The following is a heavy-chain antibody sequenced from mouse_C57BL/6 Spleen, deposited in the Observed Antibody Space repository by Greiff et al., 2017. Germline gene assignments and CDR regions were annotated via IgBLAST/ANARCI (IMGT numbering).Heavy chain of an antibody. CDR3: ASYSSGYEGAWFAY. CDR2: IYPGDGDT. V-gene: IGHV1-82*01. J-gene: IGHJ3*01. D-gene: IGHD3-2*02. Sequence: VMLVESGPELVKPGASVKISCKASGYAFSSSWMNWVKQRPGKGLEWIGRIYPGDGDTNYNGKFKGKATLTADKSSSTAYMQLSSLTSEDSAVYFCASYSSGYEGAWFAYWGQGTLVTVSA. CDR1: GYAFSSSW.